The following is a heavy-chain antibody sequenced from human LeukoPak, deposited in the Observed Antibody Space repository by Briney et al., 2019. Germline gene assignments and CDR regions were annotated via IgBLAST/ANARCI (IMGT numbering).Heavy chain of an antibody. CDR1: GYTFTSYA. J-gene: IGHJ6*04. Sequence: GASVKVSCKASGYTFTSYAMHWVRQAPGQRLEWMGWINAGNGNTKYSQKFQGRVTITRDTSASTAYMELSSLRSEDTAVYYCARDPRGYSGYDSNYYYYGMDVWGKEATVTVSS. V-gene: IGHV1-3*01. CDR2: INAGNGNT. D-gene: IGHD5-12*01. CDR3: ARDPRGYSGYDSNYYYYGMDV.